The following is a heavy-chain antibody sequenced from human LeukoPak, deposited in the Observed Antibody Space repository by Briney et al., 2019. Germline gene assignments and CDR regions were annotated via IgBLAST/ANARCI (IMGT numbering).Heavy chain of an antibody. CDR2: IYSGGST. D-gene: IGHD1-26*01. V-gene: IGHV3-66*01. Sequence: GGSLRLSCAASGFTVSSNYMSWVRQAPGKGLEWVSVIYSGGSTYYADSVKGRFTISRDNSKNTLYLQMNSLRAEDTAVYYCARKEGGSSPDAFDIWGQGTMVTVSS. CDR1: GFTVSSNY. J-gene: IGHJ3*02. CDR3: ARKEGGSSPDAFDI.